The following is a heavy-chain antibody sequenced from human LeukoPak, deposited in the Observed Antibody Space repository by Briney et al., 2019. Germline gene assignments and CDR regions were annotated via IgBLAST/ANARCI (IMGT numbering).Heavy chain of an antibody. CDR2: ISSSSSYI. D-gene: IGHD5-18*01. V-gene: IGHV3-21*01. J-gene: IGHJ4*02. CDR1: GFTFSNYW. Sequence: PGGSLRLSCAASGFTFSNYWMTWVRQAPGKGLEWVSSISSSSSYIYYADSVKGRFTISRDNAKNSLYLQMNSLRAEDTAVYYCARDRWGYSYGGDWGQGTLVTVSS. CDR3: ARDRWGYSYGGD.